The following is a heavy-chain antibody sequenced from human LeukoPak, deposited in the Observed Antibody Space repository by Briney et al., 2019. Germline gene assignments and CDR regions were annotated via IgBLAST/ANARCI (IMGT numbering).Heavy chain of an antibody. CDR3: ASTYDSSGYALDY. CDR1: GGTFTSYA. V-gene: IGHV1-69*04. CDR2: IIPILGIA. D-gene: IGHD3-22*01. Sequence: SVKVSCKGSGGTFTSYAISWVRQAPGQGLEWMGRIIPILGIANYAQKFQGRVTITADKSTSTAYMELSSLRSEDTAVYYCASTYDSSGYALDYWGQGTLVTVSS. J-gene: IGHJ4*02.